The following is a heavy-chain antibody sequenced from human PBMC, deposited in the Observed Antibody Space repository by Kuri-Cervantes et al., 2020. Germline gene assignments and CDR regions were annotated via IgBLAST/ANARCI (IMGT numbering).Heavy chain of an antibody. CDR3: AKDSYYGGNSGDY. J-gene: IGHJ4*02. V-gene: IGHV3-30*02. CDR1: GFTFSSYG. CDR2: IRYDGSNK. Sequence: GESLKISCAASGFTFSSYGMHWVRQAPGKGLEWVAFIRYDGSNKYYADSVKGRFTISRDNSKNTLYLQMNSLRAEDTAVYYCAKDSYYGGNSGDYWGQGTLVTVSS. D-gene: IGHD4-23*01.